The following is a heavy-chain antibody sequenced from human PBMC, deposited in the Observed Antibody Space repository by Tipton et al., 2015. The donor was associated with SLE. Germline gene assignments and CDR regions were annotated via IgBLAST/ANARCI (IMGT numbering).Heavy chain of an antibody. CDR1: GDSISGHY. V-gene: IGHV4-59*08. D-gene: IGHD7-27*01. Sequence: TLSLTCTVSGDSISGHYRSWIRQPPGKGLEWIGYIYDSGSTSYNPSLKSRVTISEDTSKQQFSLKLSSLTAADTAVYYCARQAPNWGPTDWYFDVWGRGTLVTVSS. CDR2: IYDSGST. J-gene: IGHJ2*01. CDR3: ARQAPNWGPTDWYFDV.